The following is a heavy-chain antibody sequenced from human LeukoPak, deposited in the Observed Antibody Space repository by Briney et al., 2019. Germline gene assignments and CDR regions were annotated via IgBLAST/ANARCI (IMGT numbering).Heavy chain of an antibody. CDR3: ARGGQYSAYGRHPFDY. CDR1: GFTFSSYA. J-gene: IGHJ4*02. Sequence: GRSLRLSCAASGFTFSSYAMHWVRQAPGKGLEWVAVISYDGSNKYYADSVKGRFTISRDNAKNSLYLQMNSLRAEDTAVYSCARGGQYSAYGRHPFDYWGQGTLVTVSS. D-gene: IGHD5-12*01. V-gene: IGHV3-30-3*01. CDR2: ISYDGSNK.